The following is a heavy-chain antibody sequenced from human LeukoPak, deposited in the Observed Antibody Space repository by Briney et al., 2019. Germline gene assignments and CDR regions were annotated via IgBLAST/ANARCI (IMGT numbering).Heavy chain of an antibody. D-gene: IGHD4-11*01. CDR3: AKDAQRGFDYSNSLEH. J-gene: IGHJ5*02. V-gene: IGHV3-33*06. Sequence: PGRSLRLSCATSGFTFSHYGMHWVRQAPGKGLEWVAVIWNDGSNKYYGDSVKGRFTISRDNSKNTLYLQMNSLTVEDTAVYYCAKDAQRGFDYSNSLEHWGQRTLVIVSS. CDR1: GFTFSHYG. CDR2: IWNDGSNK.